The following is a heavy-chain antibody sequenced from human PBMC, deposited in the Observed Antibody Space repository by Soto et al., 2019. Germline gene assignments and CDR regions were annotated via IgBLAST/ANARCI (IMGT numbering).Heavy chain of an antibody. J-gene: IGHJ6*02. CDR1: GFTFSNYE. D-gene: IGHD4-17*01. CDR3: ARDPEIYGGKFDYGLDV. V-gene: IGHV3-48*03. Sequence: GSLRLSCAVFGFTFSNYEMNWVRQAPGKGLEWVSYISNSGRAIYYAESVKGRFTISRDNAKNSLYLQMNSLRAEDTAVYYCARDPEIYGGKFDYGLDVWGQGTTVTVSS. CDR2: ISNSGRAI.